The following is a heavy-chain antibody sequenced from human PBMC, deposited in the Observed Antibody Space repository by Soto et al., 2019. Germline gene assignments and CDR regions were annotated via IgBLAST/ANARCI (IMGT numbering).Heavy chain of an antibody. J-gene: IGHJ5*01. CDR3: ARGGVFGVVISNWFDP. Sequence: GASVKVSCKASGGTFSSYAISWVRQAPGHGLEWMGGIIPIFGTANYAQKFQGRVTITADESTSTAYMELSSLRSEDTAVYYCARGGVFGVVISNWFDPWGKGTMVTVS. CDR1: GGTFSSYA. D-gene: IGHD3-3*01. CDR2: IIPIFGTA. V-gene: IGHV1-69*13.